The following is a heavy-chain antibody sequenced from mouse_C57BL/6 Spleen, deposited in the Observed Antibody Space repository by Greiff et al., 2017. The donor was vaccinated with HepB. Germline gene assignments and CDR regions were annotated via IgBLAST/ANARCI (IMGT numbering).Heavy chain of an antibody. Sequence: QVHVKQPGTELVKPGASVKLSCKASGYTFTSYWMHWVKQRPGQGLEWIGNINPSNGGTNYNEKFKSKATLTVDKSSSTAYMQLSSLTSEDSAVYYCARSGGNSYYYAMDYWGQGTSVTVSS. CDR1: GYTFTSYW. J-gene: IGHJ4*01. V-gene: IGHV1-53*01. CDR3: ARSGGNSYYYAMDY. CDR2: INPSNGGT. D-gene: IGHD2-1*01.